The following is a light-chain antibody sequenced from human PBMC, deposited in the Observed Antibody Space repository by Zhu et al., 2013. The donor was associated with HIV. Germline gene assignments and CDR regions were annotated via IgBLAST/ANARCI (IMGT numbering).Light chain of an antibody. Sequence: EIVLTQSPGTLSLSPGERVTLSCRASLSINSNYVAWFQQKRGQAPRLLIYGASTRAPGIPDRFSGSGFGTDFTLTITRLEPEDFAVYYCQQYETSPRTFGQGTKLEIK. CDR2: GAS. J-gene: IGKJ2*01. CDR1: LSINSNY. CDR3: QQYETSPRT. V-gene: IGKV3-20*01.